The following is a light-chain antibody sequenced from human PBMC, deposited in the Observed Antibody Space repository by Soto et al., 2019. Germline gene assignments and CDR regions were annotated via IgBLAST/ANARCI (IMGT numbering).Light chain of an antibody. CDR1: QSVSSN. CDR2: DIF. CDR3: QQYGSSPPP. J-gene: IGKJ5*01. V-gene: IGKV3-20*01. Sequence: EVVLAQSQGTLCLSRLERSPLXLRASQSVSSNLAWYQQKPGQAPRLVIYDIFTRATGVPTRISGSGSGTDFTLTISRLEPEDFAVYYCQQYGSSPPPFGQGTDWRI.